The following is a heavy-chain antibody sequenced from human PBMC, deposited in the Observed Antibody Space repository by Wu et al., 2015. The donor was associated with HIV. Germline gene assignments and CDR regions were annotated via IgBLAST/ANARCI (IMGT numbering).Heavy chain of an antibody. V-gene: IGHV1-8*01. CDR2: MNPKSGNT. D-gene: IGHD3-22*01. CDR3: AREGFYYDSSGYAYYYGMNL. Sequence: QVQLVQSGAEVKKPGASVKVSCKASGYTFTSYDVNWVRQATGQGLEWMGWMNPKSGNTGYAQKFQGRVTMTADTSTSTAYMELRSLRSDDTAVYYCAREGFYYDSSGYAYYYGMNLWGQGTTVTVSS. CDR1: GYTFTSYD. J-gene: IGHJ6*02.